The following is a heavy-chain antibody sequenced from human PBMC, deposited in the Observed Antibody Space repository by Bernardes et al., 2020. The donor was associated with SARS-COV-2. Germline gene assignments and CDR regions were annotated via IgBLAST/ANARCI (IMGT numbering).Heavy chain of an antibody. Sequence: GGSLRLSCAASGFTFSDYYMSWIRQAPGKGLEWVSYISSSGSTIYYADSVKGRFTISRDNAKNSLYLQMNSLRAEDTAVYYCARKSLSGSYCGFDPWGQGTLVTVSS. D-gene: IGHD1-26*01. CDR1: GFTFSDYY. J-gene: IGHJ5*02. V-gene: IGHV3-11*01. CDR3: ARKSLSGSYCGFDP. CDR2: ISSSGSTI.